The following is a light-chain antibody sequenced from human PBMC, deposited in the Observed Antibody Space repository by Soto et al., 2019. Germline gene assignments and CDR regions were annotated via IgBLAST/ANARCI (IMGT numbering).Light chain of an antibody. CDR2: GAS. Sequence: DRVIISCMASQSVSSSYLACYRQKPGQAPRLLIYGASSRATGIPDRFSGSGSGTDFTLTISRLEPEDFAVYYCQQYGISPRTFGQVTKVDIK. CDR1: QSVSSSY. V-gene: IGKV3-20*01. J-gene: IGKJ1*01. CDR3: QQYGISPRT.